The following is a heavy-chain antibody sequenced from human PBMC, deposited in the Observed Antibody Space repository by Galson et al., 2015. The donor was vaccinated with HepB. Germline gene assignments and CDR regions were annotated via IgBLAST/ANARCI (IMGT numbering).Heavy chain of an antibody. J-gene: IGHJ4*02. CDR3: AKSIRGNSYGLSDS. Sequence: SLRLSCAGTGFTFSSYGVHWVRQAPGRGLEWVAVISYDGGHKYYADSVKGRFTISRDNSKNTMYLQMNSLRAEDTAVYYCAKSIRGNSYGLSDSWGQGTLVTVSS. CDR1: GFTFSSYG. V-gene: IGHV3-30*18. D-gene: IGHD5-18*01. CDR2: ISYDGGHK.